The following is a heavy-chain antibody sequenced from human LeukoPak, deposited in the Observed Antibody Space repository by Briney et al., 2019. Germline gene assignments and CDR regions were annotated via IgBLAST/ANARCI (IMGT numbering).Heavy chain of an antibody. D-gene: IGHD3-10*01. J-gene: IGHJ4*02. Sequence: VASVKVSCKASGYTLTGYYMHWVRQAPGQGLEWMGWINPNSGGTNYAQKFQGRVTMTRDTSISTAYMELSRLRSDDTAVYYCARDWYYGSGRGLGYWGQGTLVTVSS. CDR2: INPNSGGT. V-gene: IGHV1-2*02. CDR1: GYTLTGYY. CDR3: ARDWYYGSGRGLGY.